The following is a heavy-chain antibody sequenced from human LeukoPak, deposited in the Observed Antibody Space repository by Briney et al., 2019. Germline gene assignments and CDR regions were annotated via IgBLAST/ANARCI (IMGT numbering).Heavy chain of an antibody. V-gene: IGHV3-23*01. Sequence: GCSLRLSCVASGITFSTYGMSWVRQAPGKRLEWVSALDPNGSSTYYADSVKGRFTISRDNSKATLYLQMSSLRAGDTAVYYCAKDSPLLNYWGQGALVSVSS. CDR2: LDPNGSST. J-gene: IGHJ4*02. CDR3: AKDSPLLNY. CDR1: GITFSTYG.